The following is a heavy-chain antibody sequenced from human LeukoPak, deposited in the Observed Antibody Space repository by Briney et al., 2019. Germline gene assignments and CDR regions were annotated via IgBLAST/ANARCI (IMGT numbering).Heavy chain of an antibody. D-gene: IGHD3-16*01. Sequence: QPGRSLRLSCAASGFTFSSYGLYWVRQAPGKGLERVAVISNDGSIKYYADSVKGRFTISRDNSKNTLYLQMNSLRAEDTAVYYCAKGGEGGIPFDSWGQGTLVTVSS. CDR2: ISNDGSIK. CDR1: GFTFSSYG. J-gene: IGHJ4*02. CDR3: AKGGEGGIPFDS. V-gene: IGHV3-30*18.